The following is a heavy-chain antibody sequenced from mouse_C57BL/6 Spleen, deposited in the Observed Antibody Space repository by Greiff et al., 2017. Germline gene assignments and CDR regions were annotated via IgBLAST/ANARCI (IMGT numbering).Heavy chain of an antibody. J-gene: IGHJ4*01. CDR2: INPNNGGT. CDR3: ARTIYYDYRGYAMDY. CDR1: GYTFTDYN. Sequence: EVQLQQSGPELVKPGASVKIPCKASGYTFTDYNMDWVKQSHGKSLEWIGDINPNNGGTIYNQKFKGKATLTVDKSSSTAYMERRSLTSEDTAVYYCARTIYYDYRGYAMDYWGQGTSVTVSS. V-gene: IGHV1-18*01. D-gene: IGHD2-4*01.